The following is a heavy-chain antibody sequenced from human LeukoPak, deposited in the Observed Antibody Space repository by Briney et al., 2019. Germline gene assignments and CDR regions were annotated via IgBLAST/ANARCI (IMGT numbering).Heavy chain of an antibody. J-gene: IGHJ6*02. CDR3: AKVGLDITIFGVVYYYGMDV. V-gene: IGHV3-23*01. Sequence: PGGSLRLSCAASGFTFSSYAMSWVRQAPGKGLEWVSAISGSGGSTYYADSVKGRFTISRDNSKNTLYLQMNSLRAEDTAVYYCAKVGLDITIFGVVYYYGMDVWGQGTTVTVSS. CDR1: GFTFSSYA. CDR2: ISGSGGST. D-gene: IGHD3-3*01.